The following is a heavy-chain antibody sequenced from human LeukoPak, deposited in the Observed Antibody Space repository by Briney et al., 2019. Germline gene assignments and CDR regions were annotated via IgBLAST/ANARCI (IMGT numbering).Heavy chain of an antibody. D-gene: IGHD5-12*01. J-gene: IGHJ4*02. Sequence: SETLSLTCTVSGGSISTYYWSWIRQPPGKRLEWIGYIHYSGTTNYNPSLKNRVTISLDTSKNQFSLNLGSVTAADTAVYFCARMGGYSGYATHWGQGTLVTVSS. CDR2: IHYSGTT. CDR3: ARMGGYSGYATH. V-gene: IGHV4-59*08. CDR1: GGSISTYY.